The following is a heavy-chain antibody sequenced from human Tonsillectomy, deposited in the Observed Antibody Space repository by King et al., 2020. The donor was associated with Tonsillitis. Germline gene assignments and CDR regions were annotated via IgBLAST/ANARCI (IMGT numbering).Heavy chain of an antibody. J-gene: IGHJ4*02. V-gene: IGHV5-51*01. CDR3: ARPRIAVSGPYYFDY. D-gene: IGHD6-19*01. CDR2: IYPGDSET. Sequence: VQLVQSGAEVKKPGASLKISCKGSGYSFSRNWIGWVRQMPGKGLEWMGIIYPGDSETRYSPSFQGQVTFSADKSISTAYLQWSSLKASDTAMYYCARPRIAVSGPYYFDYWGQGTLVTVSS. CDR1: GYSFSRNW.